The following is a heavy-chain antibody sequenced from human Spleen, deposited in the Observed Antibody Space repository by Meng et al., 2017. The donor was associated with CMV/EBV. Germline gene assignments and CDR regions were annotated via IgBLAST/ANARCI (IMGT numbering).Heavy chain of an antibody. CDR2: VYSGDRT. Sequence: LRLSCAASEFSVSRDHMPWVRQAPGKGLEWVSVVYSGDRTNYADSVKGRFTISRDNSNNTLYLQMNSLRVEDTAVYYCARWVGGYFDSWGQGTLVTVSS. V-gene: IGHV3-53*01. J-gene: IGHJ4*02. CDR3: ARWVGGYFDS. CDR1: EFSVSRDH. D-gene: IGHD3-16*01.